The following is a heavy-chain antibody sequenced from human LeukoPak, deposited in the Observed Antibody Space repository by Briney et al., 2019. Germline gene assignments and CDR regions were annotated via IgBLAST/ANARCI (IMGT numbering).Heavy chain of an antibody. CDR2: IYHNGDS. V-gene: IGHV4-38-2*01. CDR1: GYSISSGYY. CDR3: ARQGSSSNTNCNRWFDP. J-gene: IGHJ5*02. Sequence: SETLSLTCAVSGYSISSGYYCGWIRQPPGEGLEWIASIYHNGDSYYNSSLKSRVTISVDTSKNQFSLKVSSVTAADTALYYCARQGSSSNTNCNRWFDPWGEGTLVIVSS. D-gene: IGHD2-2*01.